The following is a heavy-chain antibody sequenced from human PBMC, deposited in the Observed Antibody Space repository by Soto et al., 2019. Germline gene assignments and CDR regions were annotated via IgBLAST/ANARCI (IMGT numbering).Heavy chain of an antibody. D-gene: IGHD6-6*01. Sequence: SVKVSCKASGGTFSSYAISWVRQAPGQGLEWMGGIIPIFGTANYAQKFQGRVTITADESTSTAYMELSSLRSEDTAVYYCARRARPEYSSSSAWHNNNWFDPWGQGTRVTVSS. V-gene: IGHV1-69*13. CDR2: IIPIFGTA. CDR3: ARRARPEYSSSSAWHNNNWFDP. CDR1: GGTFSSYA. J-gene: IGHJ5*02.